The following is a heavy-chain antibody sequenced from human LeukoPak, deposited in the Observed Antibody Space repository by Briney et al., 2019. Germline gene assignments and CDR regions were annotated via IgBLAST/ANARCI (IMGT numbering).Heavy chain of an antibody. CDR2: ISSSGSYI. CDR1: GFTCRSYS. V-gene: IGHV3-21*01. D-gene: IGHD3-3*01. Sequence: NPGGSLRLSCAASGFTCRSYSMNWVRQAPGKGLEWVSSISSSGSYIYYADSVKGRFTIYRDNAKNSLYLQMNSLRTEDTAVYYCALGGSGWFDPWGQGTLVTVSS. J-gene: IGHJ5*02. CDR3: ALGGSGWFDP.